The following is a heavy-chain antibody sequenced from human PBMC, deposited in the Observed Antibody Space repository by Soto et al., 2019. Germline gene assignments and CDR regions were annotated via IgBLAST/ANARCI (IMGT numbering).Heavy chain of an antibody. D-gene: IGHD2-15*01. J-gene: IGHJ6*02. CDR1: GGTFSSYA. CDR3: ASYIVVVVAATKRGYYYGMDV. CDR2: IIPIFGTA. V-gene: IGHV1-69*13. Sequence: AVKVSCKASGGTFSSYAISWLLQAPGQGLEWMGGIIPIFGTANYAQKFQGRVTITADESTSTAYMELSSLRSEDTAVYYCASYIVVVVAATKRGYYYGMDVWGQGTTVTVSS.